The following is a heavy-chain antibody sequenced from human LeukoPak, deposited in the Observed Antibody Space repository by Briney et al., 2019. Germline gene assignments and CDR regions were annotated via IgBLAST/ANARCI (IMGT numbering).Heavy chain of an antibody. Sequence: ASVKVSCKASGGTFSSYAISWVRQAPGQGLEWMGGIIPIFGTANYAQKFQGRVAITADESTSTAYMELSSLRSEDTAVYYCARGYSQLTYYMDVWGKGTTVTVSS. J-gene: IGHJ6*03. CDR1: GGTFSSYA. CDR3: ARGYSQLTYYMDV. D-gene: IGHD5-18*01. V-gene: IGHV1-69*13. CDR2: IIPIFGTA.